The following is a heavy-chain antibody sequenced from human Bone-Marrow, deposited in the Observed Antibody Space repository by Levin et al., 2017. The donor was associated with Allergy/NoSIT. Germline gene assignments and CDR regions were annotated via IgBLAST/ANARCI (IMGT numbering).Heavy chain of an antibody. D-gene: IGHD2-8*02. CDR2: IGATGGGST. V-gene: IGHV3-23*01. CDR3: AKGHGTGAAPEY. CDR1: GFTFKTYA. J-gene: IGHJ4*02. Sequence: GESLKISCAASGFTFKTYAMSWVRQAPGKGLEWVSGIGATGGGSTYYADSVKGRFTVSRDKSKNTLSLKINTLRPEDTAIDYCAKGHGTGAAPEYWGQGVLVTVSS.